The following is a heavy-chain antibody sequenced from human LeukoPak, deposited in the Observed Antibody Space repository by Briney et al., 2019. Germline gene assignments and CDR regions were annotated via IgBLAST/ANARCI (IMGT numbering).Heavy chain of an antibody. V-gene: IGHV3-74*01. Sequence: PGGSLRLSCLASGLTFSENWMPWVRQAPGKGLAWLSHINRDGGLTNYADSVKGRFTISRDNARNTVYLQRSSLRVEDTAIYFCAREEHRLAEAGTSAFDLGGQGTLSPSLQ. D-gene: IGHD6-13*01. CDR2: INRDGGLT. J-gene: IGHJ3*01. CDR1: GLTFSENW. CDR3: AREEHRLAEAGTSAFDL.